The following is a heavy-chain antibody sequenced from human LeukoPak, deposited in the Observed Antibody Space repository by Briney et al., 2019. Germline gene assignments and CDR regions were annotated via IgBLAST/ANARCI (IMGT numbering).Heavy chain of an antibody. D-gene: IGHD4-17*01. CDR1: GFTFEDYA. Sequence: GGSLRLSCAASGFTFEDYAMHWVRQVPGEGMEWVAALSGNSRSIGYADSVKGRFTISRDNPKNSLYLQMNSLRADDTALYYCGKEQSRSIDYWGQGTLVTVSS. J-gene: IGHJ4*02. V-gene: IGHV3-9*01. CDR3: GKEQSRSIDY. CDR2: LSGNSRSI.